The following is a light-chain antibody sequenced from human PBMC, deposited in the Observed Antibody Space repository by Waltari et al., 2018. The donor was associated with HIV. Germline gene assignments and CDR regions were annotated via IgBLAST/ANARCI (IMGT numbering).Light chain of an antibody. J-gene: IGLJ2*01. CDR2: RDI. Sequence: SYDLTQPPSVSVSPGQTASITCSGDKLGDKYVCWYQHRPGQSPVLVIYRDIKRPSGIPERFAGSNSGKTATLTISGTQALDEADYYCQAWDSNTAIFGGGTKLTVL. V-gene: IGLV3-1*01. CDR1: KLGDKY. CDR3: QAWDSNTAI.